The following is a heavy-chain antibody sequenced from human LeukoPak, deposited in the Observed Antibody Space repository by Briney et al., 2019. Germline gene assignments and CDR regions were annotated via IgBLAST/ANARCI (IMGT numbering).Heavy chain of an antibody. Sequence: SETLSLTCTVSGGSVSSGSYYWSWIRQPPGKGLEWIGYIYYSGSTNYSPSLKSRVTISVDTSKNQFSLKLSSVTAADTAVYYCARDEVSDYYYYYGMDVWGQGTTVTVSS. CDR3: ARDEVSDYYYYYGMDV. J-gene: IGHJ6*02. CDR2: IYYSGST. D-gene: IGHD3-22*01. CDR1: GGSVSSGSYY. V-gene: IGHV4-61*01.